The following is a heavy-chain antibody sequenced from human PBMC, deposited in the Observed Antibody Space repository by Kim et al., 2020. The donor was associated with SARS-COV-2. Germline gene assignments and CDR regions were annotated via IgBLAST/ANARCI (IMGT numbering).Heavy chain of an antibody. CDR1: GYSFTSYW. D-gene: IGHD6-13*01. V-gene: IGHV5-51*01. CDR3: ARGPGIAAGYYYYYGMDV. CDR2: IYPGDSDT. J-gene: IGHJ6*02. Sequence: GESLKISCKGSGYSFTSYWIGWVRQMPGKGLEWMGIIYPGDSDTRYSPSFQGQVTISADKSISTAYLQWSSLKASDTAMYYCARGPGIAAGYYYYYGMDVWGQGTTVTVSS.